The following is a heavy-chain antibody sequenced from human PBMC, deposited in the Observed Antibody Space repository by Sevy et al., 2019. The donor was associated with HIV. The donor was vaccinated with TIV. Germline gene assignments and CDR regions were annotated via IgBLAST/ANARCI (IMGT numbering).Heavy chain of an antibody. J-gene: IGHJ4*02. D-gene: IGHD3-10*01. Sequence: GGSLRLSCAASGLSFSNAWMAWVRQAPGKGLEWVGRIRSKTGGGTTDFAAFAKGKFTISRDDSKNTLYLQMNSLKTEDTAIYYCTTDSKKRGLSALLDYWGQGTLVTVSS. V-gene: IGHV3-15*01. CDR2: IRSKTGGGTT. CDR3: TTDSKKRGLSALLDY. CDR1: GLSFSNAW.